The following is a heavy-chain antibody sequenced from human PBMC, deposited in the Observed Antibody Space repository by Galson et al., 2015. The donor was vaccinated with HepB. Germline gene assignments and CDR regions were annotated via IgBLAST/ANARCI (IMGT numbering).Heavy chain of an antibody. CDR1: GFIFSNYA. J-gene: IGHJ5*02. V-gene: IGHV3-30*04. Sequence: SLRLSCAASGFIFSNYAMNWVRQTPGKGLEWVAIISYDGKKQSYADSVKGRFTISRDNSNNTVFLQMNSLRTEDTAVFYCARDALTFGGVNWFHPWGQGTLVTVSP. CDR3: ARDALTFGGVNWFHP. D-gene: IGHD3-16*01. CDR2: ISYDGKKQ.